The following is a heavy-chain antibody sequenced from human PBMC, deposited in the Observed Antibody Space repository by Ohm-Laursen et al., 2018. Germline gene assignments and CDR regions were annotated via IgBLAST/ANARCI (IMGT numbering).Heavy chain of an antibody. V-gene: IGHV3-9*01. CDR1: GFTFDDYA. CDR3: ARDWELAFDY. Sequence: SLRLSCAASGFTFDDYAMHWVRQAPGKGLEWVSGISWNSGSLGYADSVKGRFTISRDNAKNSLYPQMNSLRAEDTAVYYCARDWELAFDYWGQGTLVTVSS. CDR2: ISWNSGSL. J-gene: IGHJ4*02. D-gene: IGHD1-26*01.